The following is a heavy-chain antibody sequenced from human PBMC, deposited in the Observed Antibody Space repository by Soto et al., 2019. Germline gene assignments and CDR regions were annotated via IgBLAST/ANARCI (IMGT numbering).Heavy chain of an antibody. CDR2: INPSGGST. Sequence: ASVKVSCKASGYTFTSYYMHWVRQAPGQGLEWTGIINPSGGSTSYAQKFQGRVTMTRDTSTSTVYMELSSLRSEDTAVYYCAIDPVNYDSSGYPHGMDVWGQGTTVTVS. D-gene: IGHD3-22*01. V-gene: IGHV1-46*01. CDR1: GYTFTSYY. CDR3: AIDPVNYDSSGYPHGMDV. J-gene: IGHJ6*02.